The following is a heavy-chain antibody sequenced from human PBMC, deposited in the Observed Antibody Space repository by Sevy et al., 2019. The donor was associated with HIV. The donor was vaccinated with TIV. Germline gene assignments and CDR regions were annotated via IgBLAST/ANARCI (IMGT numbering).Heavy chain of an antibody. CDR2: ISNDGSKT. CDR3: ASCRGYYCFYYGMDV. V-gene: IGHV3-30*04. D-gene: IGHD2-15*01. Sequence: GGSLRLSCEASGFTISRYGLHWVRQAPGKGLEWMSGISNDGSKTDYADAVRGRFIISRDNSKNILHLQMSNLSPEDTAVYHCASCRGYYCFYYGMDVWGQGTTVTVSS. CDR1: GFTISRYG. J-gene: IGHJ6*02.